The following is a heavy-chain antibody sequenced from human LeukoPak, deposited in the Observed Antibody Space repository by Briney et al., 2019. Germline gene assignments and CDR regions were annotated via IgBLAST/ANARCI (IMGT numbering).Heavy chain of an antibody. CDR3: ARETSGTAL. CDR2: IYYSGST. D-gene: IGHD5-12*01. Sequence: SETLSHTCTVSGGSISSYYWSWIRQPPGKGLEWIGYIYYSGSTNYNPSLKSRVTISVDTSKNQFPLKLSSVTAADTAVYYCARETSGTALWGQGTLVTVSS. V-gene: IGHV4-59*12. CDR1: GGSISSYY. J-gene: IGHJ4*02.